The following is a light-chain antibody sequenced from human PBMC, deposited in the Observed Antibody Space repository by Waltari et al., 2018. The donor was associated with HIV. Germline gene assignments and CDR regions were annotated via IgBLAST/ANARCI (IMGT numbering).Light chain of an antibody. CDR2: DDN. J-gene: IGLJ3*02. V-gene: IGLV6-57*03. CDR3: QSFDSNNHWV. CDR1: SGTIASNY. Sequence: NFILTQPHSVSGSPGKIVTISCTRTSGTIASNYVHWFQPRPGRAPTTVLYDDNHRPSGVPDRFSGTSDRSSNAASLMISGLQTEDEADYYCQSFDSNNHWVFGGGTKLTVL.